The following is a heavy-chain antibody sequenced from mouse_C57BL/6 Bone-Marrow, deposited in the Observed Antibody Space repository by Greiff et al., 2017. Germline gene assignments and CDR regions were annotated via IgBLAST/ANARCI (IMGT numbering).Heavy chain of an antibody. Sequence: VHVKQSGAELVKPGASVKLSCTASGYNFNDYYMHWVKQRTEQGLEWIGRIDPEDGETKYAPKFQGKATITADTSSNTAYLQLSSLTSEDTAVYYCATGDSTLDYWGQGTSVTVSS. J-gene: IGHJ4*01. CDR3: ATGDSTLDY. CDR2: IDPEDGET. V-gene: IGHV14-2*01. CDR1: GYNFNDYY.